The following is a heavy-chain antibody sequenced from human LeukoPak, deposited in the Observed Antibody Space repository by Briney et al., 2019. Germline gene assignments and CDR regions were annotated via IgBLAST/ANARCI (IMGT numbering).Heavy chain of an antibody. V-gene: IGHV1-69*04. CDR2: IIPILGIA. Sequence: SVKVSCKASGGIFSSYAISWVRQAPGQGLEWMGRIIPILGIANYAQKFQGRVTITADKSTSTAYMDLSSPRSEDTAVYYCARDLPPYYFDYWGQGTLVTVSS. CDR3: ARDLPPYYFDY. J-gene: IGHJ4*02. CDR1: GGIFSSYA.